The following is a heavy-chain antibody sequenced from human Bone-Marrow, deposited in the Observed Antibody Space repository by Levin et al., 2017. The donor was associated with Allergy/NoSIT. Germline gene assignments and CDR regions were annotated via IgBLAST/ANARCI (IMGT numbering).Heavy chain of an antibody. CDR3: AKSPTLTGYYEWFDP. J-gene: IGHJ5*02. CDR2: ISYDGDFI. CDR1: GFSFRSYG. V-gene: IGHV3-33*03. Sequence: PGESLKISCAASGFSFRSYGMHWVRQAPGKGLEWVGLISYDGDFIFYGDSVKGRFTIARDNSNSTLFLQMDSLSADDTAIYYCAKSPTLTGYYEWFDPWGQGTLVTVSS. D-gene: IGHD3-9*01.